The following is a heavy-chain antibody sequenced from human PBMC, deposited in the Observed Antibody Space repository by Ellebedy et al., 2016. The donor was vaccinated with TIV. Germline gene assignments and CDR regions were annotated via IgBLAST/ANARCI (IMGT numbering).Heavy chain of an antibody. CDR2: ISYDGSNK. V-gene: IGHV3-30*18. Sequence: GGSLRLSCAASGFTFTSYAMHWVRQAPGKGLEWVAFISYDGSNKYYADSVKGRFTISRDNSKNTVYLQMNSLRAEDTAVYYCAKRFGYHSDYWGQGTLVTVSS. CDR1: GFTFTSYA. CDR3: AKRFGYHSDY. D-gene: IGHD2-2*03. J-gene: IGHJ4*02.